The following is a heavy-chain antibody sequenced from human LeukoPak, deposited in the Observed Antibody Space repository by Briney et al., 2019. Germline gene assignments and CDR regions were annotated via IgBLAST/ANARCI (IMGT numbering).Heavy chain of an antibody. J-gene: IGHJ6*03. D-gene: IGHD6-13*01. V-gene: IGHV4-59*04. CDR1: GGSITNYY. CDR2: IYYSGST. CDR3: GGSSSYYYMDV. Sequence: SETLSLTCTVSGGSITNYYWSWIRQPPGKGLEWIGYIYYSGSTYYNPSLKSRVTISVDTSKNQFSLKLTSVTAADTAVYYCGGSSSYYYMDVWGKGTTVTVSS.